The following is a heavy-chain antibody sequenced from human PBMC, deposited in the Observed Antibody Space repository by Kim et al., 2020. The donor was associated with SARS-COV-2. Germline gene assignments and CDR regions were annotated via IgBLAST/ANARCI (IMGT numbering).Heavy chain of an antibody. V-gene: IGHV4-59*13. CDR2: IYYSGST. Sequence: SETLSLTCTVSGGSISSYYWSWIRQPPGKGLEWIGYIYYSGSTNYNPSLKSRVTISVDTSKNQFSLKLSSVTAADTAVYYCARGSYDSSGYKDDWFDPWGQGTLVTVSS. CDR3: ARGSYDSSGYKDDWFDP. D-gene: IGHD3-22*01. CDR1: GGSISSYY. J-gene: IGHJ5*02.